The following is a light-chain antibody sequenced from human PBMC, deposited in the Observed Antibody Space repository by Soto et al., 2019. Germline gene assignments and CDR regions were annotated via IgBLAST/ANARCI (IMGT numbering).Light chain of an antibody. CDR1: QSLFDSSTNKNY. CDR3: QQYYSPLWT. J-gene: IGKJ1*01. V-gene: IGKV4-1*01. CDR2: WAS. Sequence: DIVMTQSPDSLAVSLGERATVNCNSSQSLFDSSTNKNYLAWYQQKPGQPPKLLIYWASARESGVPDRFSGSGSGTDFTLTINTLQGEDVAFYYRQQYYSPLWTFGQGSKVEVK.